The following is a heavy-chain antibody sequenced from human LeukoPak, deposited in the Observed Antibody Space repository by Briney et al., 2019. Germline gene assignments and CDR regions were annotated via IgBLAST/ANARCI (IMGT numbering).Heavy chain of an antibody. V-gene: IGHV1-2*06. Sequence: ASVKVSCKASGYTFTGYYMRWVRQAPGQGLEWMGRINPNSGGTNYAQKFQGRVTMTRDTSISTAYMELSRLRSDDTAVYYCARDGKRGYSGYDTLLWYYYYGMDVWGQGTTVTVSS. CDR1: GYTFTGYY. CDR3: ARDGKRGYSGYDTLLWYYYYGMDV. CDR2: INPNSGGT. J-gene: IGHJ6*02. D-gene: IGHD5-12*01.